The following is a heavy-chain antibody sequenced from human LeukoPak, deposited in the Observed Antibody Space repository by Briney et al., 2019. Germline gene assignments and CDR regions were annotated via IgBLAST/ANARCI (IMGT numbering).Heavy chain of an antibody. Sequence: PPETLSLTCTVSGYSISSDYYWGWVRQPPGKGLEWIGSIYHSGSTYYNPSLKSRVTISVDTSKNQFSLKLTSVTAADTAVYYCARAIEVGAMTPFDYWGQGTLVTVSS. CDR2: IYHSGST. V-gene: IGHV4-38-2*02. CDR3: ARAIEVGAMTPFDY. CDR1: GYSISSDYY. J-gene: IGHJ4*02. D-gene: IGHD1-26*01.